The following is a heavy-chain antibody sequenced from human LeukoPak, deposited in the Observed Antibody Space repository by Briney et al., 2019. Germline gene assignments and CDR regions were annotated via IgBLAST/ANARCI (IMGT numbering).Heavy chain of an antibody. V-gene: IGHV3-23*01. Sequence: PGGSQRLSCEASVFTFGNFGMTWVRQAPGKGLQWVSGITGSSTWTYYADSVKGRFTVSRDNSQNTLHLQMNSLRADDTAVYYCARELVSSGTGYFDLWGSGTLVTVSS. J-gene: IGHJ2*01. D-gene: IGHD3-10*01. CDR3: ARELVSSGTGYFDL. CDR2: ITGSSTWT. CDR1: VFTFGNFG.